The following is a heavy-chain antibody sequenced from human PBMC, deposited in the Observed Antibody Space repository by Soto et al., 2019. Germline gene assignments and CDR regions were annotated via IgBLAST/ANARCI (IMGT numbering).Heavy chain of an antibody. CDR2: INPNSGGT. D-gene: IGHD5-12*01. Sequence: ASVKVSCKASGYTFTGYYMHWVRQAPGQGLEWMGWINPNSGGTNYAQKFQGRVTMTRDTSISTAYMELSRLRSDDTAVYYCARGPGYSGYGGDYWGQGTLVTVSS. CDR3: ARGPGYSGYGGDY. V-gene: IGHV1-2*02. J-gene: IGHJ4*02. CDR1: GYTFTGYY.